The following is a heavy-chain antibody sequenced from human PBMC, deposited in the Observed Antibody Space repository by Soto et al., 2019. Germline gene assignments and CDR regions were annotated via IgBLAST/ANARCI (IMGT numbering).Heavy chain of an antibody. J-gene: IGHJ4*02. CDR3: ARESPAAGYFDY. D-gene: IGHD6-13*01. Sequence: PSETLSLTCTVSGGSLSSYYWNWIRQPPGKGLEWIGYIYYSGGTNYNPSLKSRVTMSVDTSKNQFSLKLSSVTAAYTAVYYCARESPAAGYFDYWGQGTLVTVSS. CDR1: GGSLSSYY. CDR2: IYYSGGT. V-gene: IGHV4-59*01.